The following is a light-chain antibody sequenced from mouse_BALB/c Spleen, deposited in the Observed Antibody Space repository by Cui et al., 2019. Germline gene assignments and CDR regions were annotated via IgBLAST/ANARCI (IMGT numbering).Light chain of an antibody. J-gene: IGKJ2*01. Sequence: DIQLKQSQAYLSVSVGETVTLTCRASENIYSNLACYQQKQGKSPRLLVYAATNLADGVPSRFSGSGSGTQYSLKINSLQSEDFGSYYCQHFWGTPYTFGGGTKLEIK. CDR1: ENIYSN. CDR3: QHFWGTPYT. V-gene: IGKV12-46*01. CDR2: AAT.